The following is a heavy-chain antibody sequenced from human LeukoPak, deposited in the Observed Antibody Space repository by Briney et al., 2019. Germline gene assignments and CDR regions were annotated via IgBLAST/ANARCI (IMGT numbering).Heavy chain of an antibody. CDR3: ARATYYDFWSAVTDY. V-gene: IGHV4-34*01. D-gene: IGHD3-3*01. Sequence: KPSETLSLTCAVYGGSFSGYYWSWIRQPPGQGLEWIGEINHSGSTNYNPSLKSRVTISVDTSKNQFSLKLSSVTAADTAVYYCARATYYDFWSAVTDYWGQGTLVTVSS. J-gene: IGHJ4*02. CDR2: INHSGST. CDR1: GGSFSGYY.